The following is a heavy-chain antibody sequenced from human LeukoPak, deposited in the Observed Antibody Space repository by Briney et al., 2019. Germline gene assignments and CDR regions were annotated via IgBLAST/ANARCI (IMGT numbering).Heavy chain of an antibody. D-gene: IGHD2-8*01. CDR1: GFTFSTYN. Sequence: SGGSLRLSCAASGFTFSTYNMNWVRQAPGKGLEWVSGFTVRGVIHYADSVKGRFTMSRDNSKNMVYLQLNSLRTDDTAVYYCVPGGHNEDIILMFWGQGALVTVSS. CDR3: VPGGHNEDIILMF. CDR2: FTVRGVI. V-gene: IGHV3-23*01. J-gene: IGHJ4*02.